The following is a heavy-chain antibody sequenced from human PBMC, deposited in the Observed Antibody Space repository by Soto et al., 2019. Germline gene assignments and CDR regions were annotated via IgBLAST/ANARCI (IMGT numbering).Heavy chain of an antibody. V-gene: IGHV1-2*02. Sequence: ASVKVSCKASGYTFPGYYMHWVRQAPGQGLEWMGWINPNSGGTNYAQKFQGRVTMTRDTSISTAYMELSRLRSDDTAVYYCAREYDSSGYYTNYYYYYGMDVWGQGTTVTVSS. CDR1: GYTFPGYY. CDR3: AREYDSSGYYTNYYYYYGMDV. J-gene: IGHJ6*02. D-gene: IGHD3-22*01. CDR2: INPNSGGT.